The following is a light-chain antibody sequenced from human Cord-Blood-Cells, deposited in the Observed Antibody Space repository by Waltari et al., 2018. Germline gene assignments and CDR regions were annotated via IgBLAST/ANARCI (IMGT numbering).Light chain of an antibody. J-gene: IGKJ2*01. CDR2: GAS. V-gene: IGKV3-20*01. CDR1: QSVSSSY. CDR3: QQYGSSPYT. Sequence: EIVLTQSPGTLSLSPGERATLSCSASQSVSSSYLAWYQQKPGQAPRLIIYGASSRATGIPDRLSGSGSGTDFTLTISRLEPEDFAVYYCQQYGSSPYTFGQGTKLEIK.